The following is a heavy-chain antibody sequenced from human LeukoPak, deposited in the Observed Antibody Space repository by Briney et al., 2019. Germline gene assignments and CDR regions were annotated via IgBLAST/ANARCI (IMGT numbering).Heavy chain of an antibody. CDR3: ATVGPDSSSLGLGY. Sequence: ASVKVSCKASGYTFTGYYMHWVRQAPGQGLEWMGWINPNSGGTNYAQKFQGRVTMTRDTSTDTAYMELSSLRSEDTAVYYCATVGPDSSSLGLGYWGQGTLVTVSS. V-gene: IGHV1-2*02. CDR2: INPNSGGT. J-gene: IGHJ4*02. CDR1: GYTFTGYY. D-gene: IGHD6-6*01.